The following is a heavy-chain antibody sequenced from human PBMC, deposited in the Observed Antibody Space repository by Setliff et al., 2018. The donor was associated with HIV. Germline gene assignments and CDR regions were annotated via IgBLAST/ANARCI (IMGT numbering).Heavy chain of an antibody. CDR3: ASALSIAAPRV. Sequence: SETLSLTCIVSGGSIITSDDYWGWIRQPPGKGLEWIGSFYYGGNTYYNPSLKSRVTISADTSKNQFSLKLSSVTAADTVLYYCASALSIAAPRVWGQGTLVTVSS. CDR2: FYYGGNT. V-gene: IGHV4-39*01. J-gene: IGHJ4*02. CDR1: GGSIITSDDY. D-gene: IGHD6-6*01.